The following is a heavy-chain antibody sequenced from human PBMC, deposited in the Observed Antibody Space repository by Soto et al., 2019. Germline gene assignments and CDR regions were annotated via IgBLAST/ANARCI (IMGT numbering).Heavy chain of an antibody. Sequence: ASVKVCCKSSGYTFTGYYIHWVRQAPGQGLEWMGWINPNSGGTKYAQNFQGWVIMTRDTSISTAYMEMTRLRSDDTAVYYCVRGEAGYYYYGMDVWGQGTTVTVS. V-gene: IGHV1-2*04. CDR3: VRGEAGYYYYGMDV. CDR2: INPNSGGT. CDR1: GYTFTGYY. J-gene: IGHJ6*02.